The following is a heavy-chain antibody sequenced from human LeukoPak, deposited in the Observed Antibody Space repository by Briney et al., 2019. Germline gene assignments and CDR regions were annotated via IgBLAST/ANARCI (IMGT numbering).Heavy chain of an antibody. J-gene: IGHJ4*02. D-gene: IGHD6-19*01. CDR3: ARGGPQWLVHCYFDY. Sequence: ASVKVSCKASGYTFTSYYMQWVRQAPGQGLEWMGIINPSGGSTSYAQKFQGRVTMTRDTSTSTVYMELSSLRSEDTAVYYCARGGPQWLVHCYFDYWGQGTLVTVSS. CDR2: INPSGGST. V-gene: IGHV1-46*01. CDR1: GYTFTSYY.